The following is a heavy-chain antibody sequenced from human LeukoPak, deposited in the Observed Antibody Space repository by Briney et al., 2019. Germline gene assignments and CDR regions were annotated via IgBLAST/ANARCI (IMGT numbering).Heavy chain of an antibody. Sequence: GRSLRLSCAASGFTFDNYAMHWVRQAPGKGLEWVSGIAWNSGNTGFADSVKGRFTISRDNAENSLSLQMNSLTPEDTAFYFCAKDMNSYGSGSSYNPWGPFDSWGQETLVTVSS. V-gene: IGHV3-9*01. CDR2: IAWNSGNT. CDR1: GFTFDNYA. J-gene: IGHJ4*02. CDR3: AKDMNSYGSGSSYNPWGPFDS. D-gene: IGHD3-10*01.